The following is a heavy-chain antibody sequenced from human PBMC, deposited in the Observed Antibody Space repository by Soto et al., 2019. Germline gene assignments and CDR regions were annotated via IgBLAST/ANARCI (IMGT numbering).Heavy chain of an antibody. J-gene: IGHJ4*02. D-gene: IGHD1-26*01. Sequence: SETLSLTCTVSGDSISSSNWWGWIRQPPGKGLEWIGYIYYSGTTYYNPSPKSRVTMSVDTSKNQFSLKLTSVTAVDTAVYYCARREIQGPIDYWGQGTLVTVSS. CDR2: IYYSGTT. CDR1: GDSISSSNW. CDR3: ARREIQGPIDY. V-gene: IGHV4-28*01.